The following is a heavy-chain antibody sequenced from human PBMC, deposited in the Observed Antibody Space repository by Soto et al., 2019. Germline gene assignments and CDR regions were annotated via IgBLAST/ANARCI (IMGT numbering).Heavy chain of an antibody. CDR1: GYTFTSYG. CDR2: ISPYNGET. D-gene: IGHD4-17*01. Sequence: ASVKVSCKSSGYTFTSYGISWVRQAPGQGLEWMGWISPYNGETNYAQKLQGRVTMTTDTSTSTAYMELRSLRSDDTAVYYCARDGYGDDFPDAFDIWGQGTMVTVSS. V-gene: IGHV1-18*01. J-gene: IGHJ3*02. CDR3: ARDGYGDDFPDAFDI.